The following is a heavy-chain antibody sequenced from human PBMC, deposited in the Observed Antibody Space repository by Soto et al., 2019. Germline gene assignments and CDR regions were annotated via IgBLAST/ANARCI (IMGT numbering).Heavy chain of an antibody. D-gene: IGHD5-12*01. CDR3: ARARDRLQLGGNYYYILDV. Sequence: QVHLEQSGAEVKKPGSSVKVSCKASGGTFSNSAISWVRQAPGQGLEWMGGIMPIFRTPDYAQKFQGRVIVTADESTSTAYMELSGLRSDDTAVYYWARARDRLQLGGNYYYILDVWGQGTTVTVSS. CDR2: IMPIFRTP. CDR1: GGTFSNSA. J-gene: IGHJ6*02. V-gene: IGHV1-69*12.